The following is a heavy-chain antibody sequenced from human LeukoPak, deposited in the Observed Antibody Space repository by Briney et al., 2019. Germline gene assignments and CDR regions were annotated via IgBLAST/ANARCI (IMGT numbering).Heavy chain of an antibody. CDR3: AKDLGSSGWPRGAFDI. CDR2: ISWNSGSI. CDR1: GFTFYDYA. Sequence: GGSLRLSCAASGFTFYDYAMHWVRHAPGKGLEWVSGISWNSGSIGYADSVKGRFTISRDNAKNSLYLQMNSLRAEDTALYYCAKDLGSSGWPRGAFDIWGQGTMVTVSS. J-gene: IGHJ3*02. V-gene: IGHV3-9*01. D-gene: IGHD6-19*01.